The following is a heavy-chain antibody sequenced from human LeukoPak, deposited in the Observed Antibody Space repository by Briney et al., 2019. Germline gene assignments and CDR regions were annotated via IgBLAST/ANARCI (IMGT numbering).Heavy chain of an antibody. CDR3: AKDIVRVGYYDFWSGYSYYYGMDV. CDR2: ISWNSGSI. Sequence: GGSLRLSCAASGFTFDDYAMHWVRHAPGKGLEWVSGISWNSGSIGYADSVKGRFTISRDNAKNSLYLQMNSLRAEDTALYYCAKDIVRVGYYDFWSGYSYYYGMDVWGQGTTVTVSS. D-gene: IGHD3-3*01. V-gene: IGHV3-9*01. CDR1: GFTFDDYA. J-gene: IGHJ6*02.